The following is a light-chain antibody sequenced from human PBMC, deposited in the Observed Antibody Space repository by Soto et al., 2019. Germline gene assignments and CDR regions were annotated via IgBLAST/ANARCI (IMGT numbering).Light chain of an antibody. CDR3: SSYTSSSTYV. CDR2: EVS. CDR1: SSDVGGYNY. Sequence: QSVLTQPAPVSGTPGQSNTIACTGTSSDVGGYNYVSWSQQHPGKAPQLMIYEVSKRPSGVSNRFSGSKSGNTASLTISGLQAEDEADYYCSSYTSSSTYVFGTGTKVTVL. J-gene: IGLJ1*01. V-gene: IGLV2-14*01.